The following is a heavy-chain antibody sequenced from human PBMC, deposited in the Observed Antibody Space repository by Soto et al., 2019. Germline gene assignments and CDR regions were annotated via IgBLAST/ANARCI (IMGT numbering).Heavy chain of an antibody. CDR2: INPSGGST. CDR3: AREPPGIAAAGIYYGMDV. V-gene: IGHV1-46*01. J-gene: IGHJ6*02. Sequence: ASVKVSCKASGYTFTSYYMHWVRQAPGQGLEWMGIINPSGGSTSYAQKFQGRVTMTRDTSTSTVYMELSSLRSEDTAVYYCAREPPGIAAAGIYYGMDVWGQGTTVTVSS. CDR1: GYTFTSYY. D-gene: IGHD6-13*01.